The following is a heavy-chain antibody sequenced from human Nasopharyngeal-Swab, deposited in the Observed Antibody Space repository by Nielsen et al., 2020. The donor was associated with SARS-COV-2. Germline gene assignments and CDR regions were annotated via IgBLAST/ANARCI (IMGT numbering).Heavy chain of an antibody. V-gene: IGHV4-59*01. CDR2: IYYSGST. CDR3: ARGAGRWETSGSYPWWGDYYYYGMDV. Sequence: CQAPGKGLEWIGYIYYSGSTNYNPSLKSRVTISVDTSKNQFSLKLSSVTAADTAVYYCARGAGRWETSGSYPWWGDYYYYGMDVWGQGTTVTVSS. D-gene: IGHD1-26*01. J-gene: IGHJ6*02.